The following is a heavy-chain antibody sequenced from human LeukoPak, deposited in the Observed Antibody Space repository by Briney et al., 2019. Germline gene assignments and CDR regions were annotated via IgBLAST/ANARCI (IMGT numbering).Heavy chain of an antibody. CDR2: IKQDGSEK. CDR3: ASEEWELVDY. J-gene: IGHJ4*02. Sequence: GGSLRLSCAASGFTFSSYGMSWARQAPGKGLEWVANIKQDGSEKYYVDSVKGRFTISRDNAKNSLYLQMNSLRAEDTAVYYCASEEWELVDYWGQGTLVTVSS. D-gene: IGHD1-26*01. CDR1: GFTFSSYG. V-gene: IGHV3-7*01.